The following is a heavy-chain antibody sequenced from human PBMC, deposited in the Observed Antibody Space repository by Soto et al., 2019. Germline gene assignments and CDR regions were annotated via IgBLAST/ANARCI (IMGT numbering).Heavy chain of an antibody. V-gene: IGHV3-11*01. CDR1: GFTFSDYY. CDR2: MSTSGRTK. D-gene: IGHD5-12*01. J-gene: IGHJ4*02. CDR3: ARGFGGYAVDY. Sequence: SLRLSCAASGFTFSDYYMSWIRQAPGKGLEWVSYMSTSGRTKYYADSVKGRFTISRDNARNSLYLHMTTLTAADTAVYYCARGFGGYAVDYWGQGTLVTVSS.